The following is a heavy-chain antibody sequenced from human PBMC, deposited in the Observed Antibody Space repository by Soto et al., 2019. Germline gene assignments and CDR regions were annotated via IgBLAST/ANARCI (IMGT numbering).Heavy chain of an antibody. V-gene: IGHV3-74*01. D-gene: IGHD6-25*01. J-gene: IGHJ4*02. CDR1: GFTFSSYW. CDR3: AGSIAARY. Sequence: EVQLVESGGGLVQPGGSLRLSCTASGFTFSSYWMHWVRQAPGKGLVWVSRINSDGRTTSYVDSVKDRFTISRDNAKNPGTRHRNRLSPEAPAVYYCAGSIAARYWGQGALVAVSS. CDR2: INSDGRTT.